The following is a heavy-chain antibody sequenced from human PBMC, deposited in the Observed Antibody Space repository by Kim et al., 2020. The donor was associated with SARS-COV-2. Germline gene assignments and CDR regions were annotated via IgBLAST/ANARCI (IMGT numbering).Heavy chain of an antibody. CDR1: GYSISSGYY. D-gene: IGHD4-4*01. CDR2: IYHSGST. V-gene: IGHV4-38-2*02. CDR3: AGSRDGYSPYYYGMDV. J-gene: IGHJ6*04. Sequence: SETLSLTCTVSGYSISSGYYWGWIRQPPGKGLEWIGSIYHSGSTYYNPSLKSRVTISVDTSKNQFSLKLSSVTAADTDVYYCAGSRDGYSPYYYGMDVWGKGTTVTVTS.